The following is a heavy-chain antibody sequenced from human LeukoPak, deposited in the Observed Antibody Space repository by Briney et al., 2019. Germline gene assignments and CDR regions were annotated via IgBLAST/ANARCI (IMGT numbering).Heavy chain of an antibody. CDR3: ARDYYGYCSGGSCFEASDAFDI. V-gene: IGHV1-2*04. Sequence: ASVKVSCKASGYTFTGYYMHRVRQAPGQGLEWMGWINPNSGGTNYAQKFQGWVTMTRDTSISTAYMELSRLRSDDTAVYYCARDYYGYCSGGSCFEASDAFDIWGQGTMVTVSS. D-gene: IGHD2-15*01. CDR1: GYTFTGYY. J-gene: IGHJ3*02. CDR2: INPNSGGT.